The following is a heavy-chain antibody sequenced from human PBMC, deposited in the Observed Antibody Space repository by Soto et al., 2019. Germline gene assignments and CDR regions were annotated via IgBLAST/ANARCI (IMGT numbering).Heavy chain of an antibody. CDR3: ARGRRGYSYLREPFDY. CDR1: GFTFSSYA. J-gene: IGHJ4*02. V-gene: IGHV3-30-3*01. Sequence: RLSCAASGFTFSSYAMHWVRQAPGKGLEWVAVISYDGSNKYYADSVKGRFTISRDNSKNTLYLQMNSLRAEDTAVYYCARGRRGYSYLREPFDYWGQGTLVTVSS. CDR2: ISYDGSNK. D-gene: IGHD5-18*01.